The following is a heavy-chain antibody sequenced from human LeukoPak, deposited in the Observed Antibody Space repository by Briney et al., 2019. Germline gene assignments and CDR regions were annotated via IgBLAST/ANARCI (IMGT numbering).Heavy chain of an antibody. CDR2: ISYDGSNK. CDR3: ARDWEGGYSYGYYYYYGMDV. D-gene: IGHD5-18*01. Sequence: HPGRSLRLSCAASGFTFSSYAMHWVRQAPGKGLEWVAVISYDGSNKYYADSVKGRFTISRDNSKNTLYLQMNSLRAEDTAVYYCARDWEGGYSYGYYYYYGMDVWGQGTTVTVSS. J-gene: IGHJ6*02. CDR1: GFTFSSYA. V-gene: IGHV3-30-3*01.